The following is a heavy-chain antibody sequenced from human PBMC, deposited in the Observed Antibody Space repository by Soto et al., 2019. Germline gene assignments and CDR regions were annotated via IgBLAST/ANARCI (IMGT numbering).Heavy chain of an antibody. V-gene: IGHV1-18*01. CDR1: GYAFTTYG. J-gene: IGHJ4*02. Sequence: QVHLVQSGAEVKKPGASVKVSCKGSGYAFTTYGITWVRQAPGQGLEWMGWISAHNGNTNYAQKLQGRVTVTRDTSTSTAYMALRSLRSVDTAVYDCARGRYGDYWGQGAQITVSS. CDR3: ARGRYGDY. CDR2: ISAHNGNT. D-gene: IGHD1-1*01.